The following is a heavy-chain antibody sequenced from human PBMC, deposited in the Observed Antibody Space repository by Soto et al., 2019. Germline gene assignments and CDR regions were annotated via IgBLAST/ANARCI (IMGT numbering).Heavy chain of an antibody. D-gene: IGHD3-10*01. CDR2: ISSSSSYI. CDR3: ARDVWVLWFGESYYYYGMDV. J-gene: IGHJ6*02. Sequence: GGSLRLSCAASGFTFSSYSMNWVRQAPGKGLEWVSSISSSSSYIYYADSVKGRFTISRDNAKNSLYLQMNSLRAEDTAVYYCARDVWVLWFGESYYYYGMDVWGQGTTVTVSS. CDR1: GFTFSSYS. V-gene: IGHV3-21*01.